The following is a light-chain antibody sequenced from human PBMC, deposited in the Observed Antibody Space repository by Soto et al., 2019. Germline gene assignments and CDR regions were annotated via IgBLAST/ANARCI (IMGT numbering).Light chain of an antibody. Sequence: QSVLTQPPSVSEAPGQRVTISCTGSSSNIGAGYEAHWYQQVPGTAPKLLIYENNNRPSGVPDRFSGSKSGTSASLAITGXXXXXXXXYXCQSYDSSLSGYVFGTGTKLTVX. V-gene: IGLV1-40*01. CDR1: SSNIGAGYE. CDR2: ENN. CDR3: QSYDSSLSGYV. J-gene: IGLJ1*01.